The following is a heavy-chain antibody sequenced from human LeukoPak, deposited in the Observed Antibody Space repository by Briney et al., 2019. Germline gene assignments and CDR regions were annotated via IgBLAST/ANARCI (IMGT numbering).Heavy chain of an antibody. V-gene: IGHV4-59*01. CDR2: IYHSGTT. CDR1: GGSLIPYY. Sequence: PSETLSLTCTVSGGSLIPYYWSWIRQPPGKGLEWIGYIYHSGTTNYSPPLKGRATSPVDTSKNQISLRLSSVTAADTAVYFCARVDSGTYYMPFDYWGQGSLVTVSS. J-gene: IGHJ4*02. D-gene: IGHD1-26*01. CDR3: ARVDSGTYYMPFDY.